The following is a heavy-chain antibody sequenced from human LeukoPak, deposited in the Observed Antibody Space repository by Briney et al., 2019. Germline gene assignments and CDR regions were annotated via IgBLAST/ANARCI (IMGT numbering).Heavy chain of an antibody. CDR1: GFTVGSTY. CDR3: ASMYYA. J-gene: IGHJ4*02. V-gene: IGHV3-53*01. D-gene: IGHD3-3*01. CDR2: LYSGGST. Sequence: GGSLRLSCAASGFTVGSTYMSWVRQAPGKGLEWVSTLYSGGSTHYADSVKGRFTISRDNAKNSLYLQMNSLRAEDTAVYYCASMYYAWGQGTLVTVSS.